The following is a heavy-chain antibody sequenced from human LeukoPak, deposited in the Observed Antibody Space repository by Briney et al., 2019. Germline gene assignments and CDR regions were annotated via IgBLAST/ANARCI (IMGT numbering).Heavy chain of an antibody. CDR1: GFTFSSYW. D-gene: IGHD6-6*01. J-gene: IGHJ4*02. V-gene: IGHV3-74*01. CDR2: INSDGSST. Sequence: GGSLRLSCAASGFTFSSYWMHWVRQAPGKGLVWVSRINSDGSSTSYADSVKGRFTISRDNAKNTLYLQMSSLRAEDTAVYYCARDFPAAPGLDYWGQGTLVTVSS. CDR3: ARDFPAAPGLDY.